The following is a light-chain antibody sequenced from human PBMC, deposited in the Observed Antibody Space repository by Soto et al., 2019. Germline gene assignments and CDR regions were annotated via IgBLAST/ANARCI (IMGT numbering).Light chain of an antibody. Sequence: SYELTQPPSVSVAPGKTARITCGGTNIGSKSVHWYQQKPGQAPVLVIYYDSDRPSGIPERFSGSNSGNTATLTISSVEAGDEADYYCQVWDSSSDHPFGGGTKLTVL. CDR1: NIGSKS. CDR2: YDS. J-gene: IGLJ2*01. CDR3: QVWDSSSDHP. V-gene: IGLV3-21*04.